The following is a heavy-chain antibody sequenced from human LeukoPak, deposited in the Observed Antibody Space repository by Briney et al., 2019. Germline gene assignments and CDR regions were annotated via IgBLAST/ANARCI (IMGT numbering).Heavy chain of an antibody. CDR1: GFTFSSYA. CDR3: AKDDVYYDSFDY. J-gene: IGHJ4*02. D-gene: IGHD3-22*01. Sequence: GGSLRLSCAASGFTFSSYAMSWVRQAPGRGLEWVSAISGSGGSTYYADSVKGRFTISRDNSKNTLYLQMNSLRAEDTAVYYCAKDDVYYDSFDYWGQGTLVTVSS. CDR2: ISGSGGST. V-gene: IGHV3-23*01.